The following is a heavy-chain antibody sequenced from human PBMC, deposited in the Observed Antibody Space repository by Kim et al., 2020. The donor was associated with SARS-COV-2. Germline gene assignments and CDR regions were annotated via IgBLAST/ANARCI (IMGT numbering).Heavy chain of an antibody. Sequence: GGSLRLSCAASGFTFSSYGMHWVRQAPGKGLEWVAVISYDGSNKYYADSVKGRFSISRDNSKNTLYLQMNSLRAEGTAVYYCAKGILNRGELLWFGELLLRGMDVWGQGTTVTLS. J-gene: IGHJ6*02. CDR1: GFTFSSYG. V-gene: IGHV3-30*18. D-gene: IGHD3-10*01. CDR3: AKGILNRGELLWFGELLLRGMDV. CDR2: ISYDGSNK.